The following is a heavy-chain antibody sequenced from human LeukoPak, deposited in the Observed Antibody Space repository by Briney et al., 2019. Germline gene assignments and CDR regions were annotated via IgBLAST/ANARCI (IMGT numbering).Heavy chain of an antibody. CDR3: ARRIGFQQWLDY. Sequence: GESLKISCKDSGHSVINYWIAWVRQMPGKGLEWMGIIYPGDSDTRYSPSFQGQVTISADKSINTAYLQWSSLKASDTAMYYCARRIGFQQWLDYWGQGTLVTVSS. CDR2: IYPGDSDT. J-gene: IGHJ4*02. D-gene: IGHD6-19*01. V-gene: IGHV5-51*01. CDR1: GHSVINYW.